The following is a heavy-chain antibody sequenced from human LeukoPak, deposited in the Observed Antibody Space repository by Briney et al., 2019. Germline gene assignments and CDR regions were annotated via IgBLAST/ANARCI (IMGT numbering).Heavy chain of an antibody. CDR3: ARNHCSSTSCYLDP. CDR1: GYTFTGYY. D-gene: IGHD2-2*01. Sequence: ASVTVSCKASGYTFTGYYMHWVRQAPGQGLEWMGWINPNSGGTNYAQKFQCRVTITRDTSISTAYMELSRLRSDDTAVYYCARNHCSSTSCYLDPWGQGTLVTVSS. CDR2: INPNSGGT. V-gene: IGHV1-2*02. J-gene: IGHJ5*02.